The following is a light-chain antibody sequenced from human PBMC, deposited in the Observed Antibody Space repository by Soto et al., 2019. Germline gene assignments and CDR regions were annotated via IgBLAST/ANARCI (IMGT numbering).Light chain of an antibody. Sequence: EIVFTQSPGTLSLSRWERATLSCRSSQSVSSSYLAWYQQKPGQAPRLLIYGASSRATGIPDRFSGSGSGTDFTLTISRLEPEDFAVYYCQQYGSSPWTFGQGTKVDIK. V-gene: IGKV3-20*01. CDR1: QSVSSSY. CDR2: GAS. CDR3: QQYGSSPWT. J-gene: IGKJ1*01.